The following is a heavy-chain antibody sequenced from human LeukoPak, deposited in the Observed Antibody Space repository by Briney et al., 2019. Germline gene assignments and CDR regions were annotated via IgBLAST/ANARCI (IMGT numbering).Heavy chain of an antibody. V-gene: IGHV4-30-2*01. CDR3: ARGAQLLWFGFDY. D-gene: IGHD3-10*01. CDR2: IYHSGST. J-gene: IGHJ4*02. Sequence: SQTLSLTCAVSGGSISSGGYSWSWIRQPPGKGLEWIGYIYHSGSTYYNPSLKSRVTISVDRSKNQFPLKLSSVTAADTAVYYCARGAQLLWFGFDYWGQGTLVTVSS. CDR1: GGSISSGGYS.